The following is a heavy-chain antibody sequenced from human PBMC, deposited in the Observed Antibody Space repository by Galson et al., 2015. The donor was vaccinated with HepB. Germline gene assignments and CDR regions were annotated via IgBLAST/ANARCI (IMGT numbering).Heavy chain of an antibody. CDR3: ARGRRWDIVVVVMDY. Sequence: SLRLSCAASGFTFSSYSMNWVRQAPGKGLEWASSISSSSSYIYYADSVKGRFTISRDNAKNSLYLQMNSLRAEDTAVYYCARGRRWDIVVVVMDYWGQGTLVTVSS. D-gene: IGHD2-15*01. CDR1: GFTFSSYS. V-gene: IGHV3-21*01. CDR2: ISSSSSYI. J-gene: IGHJ4*02.